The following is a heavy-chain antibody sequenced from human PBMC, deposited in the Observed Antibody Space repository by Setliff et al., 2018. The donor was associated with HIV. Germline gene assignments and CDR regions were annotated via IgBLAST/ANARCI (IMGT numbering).Heavy chain of an antibody. Sequence: LRLSCAASGFSFSNFWMQWVRQAPREGLVCVARMDGDGSGTNYADSVKGRFTISRDNAKNTLYLQMNSLRAEDTAVYYCVRDRDYGGLIDYWGQGTLVTVSS. V-gene: IGHV3-74*01. CDR1: GFSFSNFW. CDR3: VRDRDYGGLIDY. D-gene: IGHD4-17*01. J-gene: IGHJ4*02. CDR2: MDGDGSGT.